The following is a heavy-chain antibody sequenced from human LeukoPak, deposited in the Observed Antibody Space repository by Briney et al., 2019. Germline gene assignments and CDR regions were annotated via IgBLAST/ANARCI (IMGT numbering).Heavy chain of an antibody. V-gene: IGHV3-49*03. CDR1: GFTFGDYA. CDR3: TRLVAVSRAFDI. J-gene: IGHJ3*02. Sequence: GGSLRLSCTASGFTFGDYAMSWFRQAPGKGLEWVGFIRSKAYGGTTEYAASVKGRFTISRDDPKSIAYLQMNSLKTEDTAVYYCTRLVAVSRAFDIWGQGTMVTVSS. CDR2: IRSKAYGGTT. D-gene: IGHD3-16*02.